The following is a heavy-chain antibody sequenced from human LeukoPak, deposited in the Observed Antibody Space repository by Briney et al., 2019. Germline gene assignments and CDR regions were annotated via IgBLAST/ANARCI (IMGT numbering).Heavy chain of an antibody. CDR3: AKGSPAVAGPVPYYYYYYGMDV. J-gene: IGHJ6*02. D-gene: IGHD6-19*01. CDR1: GFTFSSYA. V-gene: IGHV3-23*01. CDR2: ISGSGGST. Sequence: QAGGSLRLSCAASGFTFSSYAMSWVRQAPGKGLEWVSAISGSGGSTYYADSVKGRFTISRDNSKNTLYLQMNSLRAEDTAVYYCAKGSPAVAGPVPYYYYYYGMDVWGQGTTVTVSS.